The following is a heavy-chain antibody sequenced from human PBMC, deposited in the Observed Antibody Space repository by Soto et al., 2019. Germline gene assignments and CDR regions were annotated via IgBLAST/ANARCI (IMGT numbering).Heavy chain of an antibody. Sequence: QVQLVQSGAEVKKPGSSVKVSCKASGGTFSSYVISWVRQAPGQGLEWMVGIIPIFGTANYAQKFQGRVTITADESTSTAYMELSSLRSEDTAVYYCANGVAVAGSYYHYGMDVWGQWTTVTVSS. D-gene: IGHD6-19*01. CDR3: ANGVAVAGSYYHYGMDV. J-gene: IGHJ6*02. CDR2: IIPIFGTA. V-gene: IGHV1-69*01. CDR1: GGTFSSYV.